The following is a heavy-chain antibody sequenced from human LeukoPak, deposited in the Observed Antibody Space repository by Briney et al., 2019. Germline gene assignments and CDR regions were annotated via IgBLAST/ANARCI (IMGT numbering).Heavy chain of an antibody. V-gene: IGHV1-2*02. Sequence: ASVTVSCKASGYTFTGYYIHWMRQAPGQGLEWMGWMNPNRGDTSYAQKFQGRVTMTRDTPINTAYMELSGLTSDDTAVYYCGRRRIDCSDTGCYVDYWGQGTLVTVSS. CDR3: GRRRIDCSDTGCYVDY. D-gene: IGHD2-15*01. CDR2: MNPNRGDT. CDR1: GYTFTGYY. J-gene: IGHJ4*02.